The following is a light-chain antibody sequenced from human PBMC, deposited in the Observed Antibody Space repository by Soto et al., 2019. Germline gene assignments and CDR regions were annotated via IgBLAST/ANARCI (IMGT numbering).Light chain of an antibody. CDR1: QSISNY. J-gene: IGKJ2*01. V-gene: IGKV1-39*01. Sequence: DIQMTQSPSSLSTSVGDRVTITCRASQSISNYLNWYQQKPGKAPKLLIFDASRLQRGVPSRFSGSGSGTDFTLTISSLQPEDFATYYCQETYSTLMYTFGQGTKLEIK. CDR3: QETYSTLMYT. CDR2: DAS.